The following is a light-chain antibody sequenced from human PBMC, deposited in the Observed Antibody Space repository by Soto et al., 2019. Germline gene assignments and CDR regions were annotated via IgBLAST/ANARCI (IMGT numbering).Light chain of an antibody. J-gene: IGKJ1*01. CDR1: QSVYNT. V-gene: IGKV1-5*03. Sequence: DIQMTPSPSALSASAGDRFTITCRASQSVYNTFACYQQKPGQANKLLIYXESTLXXAXPSRFSGSGSGTEFTLTISSLQPDDFATYYCKHYNSYSEAFGKGTKVDIK. CDR2: XES. CDR3: KHYNSYSEA.